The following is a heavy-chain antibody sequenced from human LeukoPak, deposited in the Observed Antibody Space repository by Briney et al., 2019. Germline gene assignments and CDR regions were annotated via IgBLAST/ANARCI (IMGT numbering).Heavy chain of an antibody. CDR2: LYTSGSI. CDR1: GASISRYY. D-gene: IGHD5-24*01. CDR3: ARDPGDGYNRDWFDP. Sequence: SEALSLTCSVSGASISRYYWNWIRQPAGKRLEWIGRLYTSGSIYYNPSLRSRVTISLDKSKNQFYLRLSSVTAADTAVYYCARDPGDGYNRDWFDPWGQGTLVTVSS. V-gene: IGHV4-4*07. J-gene: IGHJ5*02.